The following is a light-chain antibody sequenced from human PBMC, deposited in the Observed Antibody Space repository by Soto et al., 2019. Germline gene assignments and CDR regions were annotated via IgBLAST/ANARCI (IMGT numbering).Light chain of an antibody. Sequence: QSVLTQPASVSGAPGQWVTISCTGSSSNIGGHYDVHWYQQLPGTAPKLLIYGNTNRPSGVPDRFSGSKSGTSASLAITGLQAEDEADYYYQSYDSSLSAGIFGAGTKLTVL. CDR1: SSNIGGHYD. CDR2: GNT. V-gene: IGLV1-40*01. CDR3: QSYDSSLSAGI. J-gene: IGLJ2*01.